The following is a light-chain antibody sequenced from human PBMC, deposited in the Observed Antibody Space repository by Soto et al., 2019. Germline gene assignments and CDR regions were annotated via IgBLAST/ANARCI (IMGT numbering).Light chain of an antibody. V-gene: IGLV2-11*01. J-gene: IGLJ1*01. CDR1: SSDVGGYNY. CDR2: DVG. Sequence: QSVLTQARSVXGSPGQTGTISCTGTSSDVGGYNYVSWYQQHPGKAPKLMIYDVGKRPSGVPDRFSGSKSDKTASLTISGIQAEDEADYYCCSYAGSYTRVFGTWTKVPVL. CDR3: CSYAGSYTRV.